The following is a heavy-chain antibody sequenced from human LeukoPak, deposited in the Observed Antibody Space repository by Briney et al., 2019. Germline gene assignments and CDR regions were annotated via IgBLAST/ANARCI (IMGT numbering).Heavy chain of an antibody. CDR1: GYTFTSYG. V-gene: IGHV1-18*01. CDR2: ISAYNGNT. J-gene: IGHJ5*02. CDR3: AREGSTIFGETNFDP. D-gene: IGHD3-3*01. Sequence: ASVKVSCKASGYTFTSYGISWVRQAPGQGLEWMGWISAYNGNTNYAQKLQGRVTMTTDTSTSTAYMELSSLRSEDTAVYYCAREGSTIFGETNFDPWGQGTLVTVSS.